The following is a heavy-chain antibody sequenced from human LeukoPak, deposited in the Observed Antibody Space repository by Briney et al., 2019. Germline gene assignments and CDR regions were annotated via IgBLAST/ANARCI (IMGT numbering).Heavy chain of an antibody. V-gene: IGHV4-59*10. CDR3: ARVYGDQFSNWFDP. D-gene: IGHD4-17*01. CDR2: IYTSGST. J-gene: IGHJ5*02. Sequence: SETLSLTCAVYGGSFSSYYWSWIRQPAGKGLEWIGRIYTSGSTNYNPSLKSRVTMSVDTSKNQFSLKLSSVTAADTAVYYCARVYGDQFSNWFDPWGQGTLVTVSS. CDR1: GGSFSSYY.